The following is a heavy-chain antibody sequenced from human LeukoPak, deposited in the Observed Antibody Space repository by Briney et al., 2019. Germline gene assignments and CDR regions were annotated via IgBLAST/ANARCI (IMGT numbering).Heavy chain of an antibody. J-gene: IGHJ4*02. CDR1: GFTFSSYG. CDR2: IWFDGSIK. Sequence: PGGSLRLSCAASGFTFSSYGMHWVRQAPGKGLEWVAVIWFDGSIKYYADSVKGRFTISRDNSKNTLYLQMNSLRAEDTAVYYCAKNKGLYSSGWYVGYWGQGTLVTVSS. V-gene: IGHV3-33*06. CDR3: AKNKGLYSSGWYVGY. D-gene: IGHD6-19*01.